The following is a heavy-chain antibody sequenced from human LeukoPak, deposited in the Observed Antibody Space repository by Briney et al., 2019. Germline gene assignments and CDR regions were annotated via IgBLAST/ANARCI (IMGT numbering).Heavy chain of an antibody. D-gene: IGHD3-10*01. Sequence: TGGSLRLSCAASGFTFSSYSMNWVRQTPGKGLEWVSYISSSSSTIYYTDSVKGRFTISRDNAKNSLYLQMNSLRAEDTAVYYCARVLSLGITMVRGVIMGFDYWGQGTLVTVSS. J-gene: IGHJ4*02. CDR1: GFTFSSYS. CDR3: ARVLSLGITMVRGVIMGFDY. V-gene: IGHV3-48*04. CDR2: ISSSSSTI.